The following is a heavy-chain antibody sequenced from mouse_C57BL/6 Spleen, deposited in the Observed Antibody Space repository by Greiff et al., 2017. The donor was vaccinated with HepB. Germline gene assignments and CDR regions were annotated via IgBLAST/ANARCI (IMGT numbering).Heavy chain of an antibody. CDR3: TRSRWLLRMDY. CDR2: VDPETGGT. CDR1: GYTFTDYE. V-gene: IGHV1-15*01. D-gene: IGHD2-3*01. Sequence: VQLQQSGAELVRPGASVTLSCKASGYTFTDYEMHWVKQTPVHGLEWIGAVDPETGGTAYNQKFKGKAILTADKSSSTAYMELRSLTSEDSAVYYCTRSRWLLRMDYWGQGTSVTVSS. J-gene: IGHJ4*01.